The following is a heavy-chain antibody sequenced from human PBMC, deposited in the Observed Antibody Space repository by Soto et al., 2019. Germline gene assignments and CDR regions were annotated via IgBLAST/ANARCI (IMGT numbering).Heavy chain of an antibody. J-gene: IGHJ6*03. CDR1: GYTFISYH. V-gene: IGHV1-46*03. CDR3: ARGLVVVVTRGYNYYYPMDV. Sequence: APVKGSCKASGYTFISYHMHWGRQAPGQGLEWMGISDPTGGNATYAQKFYGRVTMTRDTSTSTVFMELSSLRFEDTAIYYCARGLVVVVTRGYNYYYPMDVWGKGTTVTVSS. D-gene: IGHD3-22*01. CDR2: SDPTGGNA.